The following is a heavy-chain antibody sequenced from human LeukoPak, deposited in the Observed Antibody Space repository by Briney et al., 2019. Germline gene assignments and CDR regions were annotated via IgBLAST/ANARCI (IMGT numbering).Heavy chain of an antibody. CDR3: ARHSPHDFWSGYYTFDY. D-gene: IGHD3-3*01. V-gene: IGHV4/OR15-8*01. J-gene: IGHJ4*02. CDR2: IHHDGRI. Sequence: SETLSLTCDVSGGSIDSTNWWNWVRQPPGKGLEWIGEIHHDGRINYNPSLKSRVTLSVDKSKNQFSLRLNSVTAADTAVYYCARHSPHDFWSGYYTFDYWGQGTLVTVSS. CDR1: GGSIDSTNW.